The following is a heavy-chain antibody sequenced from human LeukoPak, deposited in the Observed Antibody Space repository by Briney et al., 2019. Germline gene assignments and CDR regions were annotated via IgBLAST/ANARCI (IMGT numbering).Heavy chain of an antibody. V-gene: IGHV3-7*01. CDR1: GFTFNTYW. CDR2: IKQDGSEK. CDR3: AREEWWFDP. J-gene: IGHJ5*02. Sequence: GGSLRLSCEASGFTFNTYWMTWVRQAPGKGLEWVANIKQDGSEKYYVDSVKGRFTISRDNAKNSLYLHMSSLRAEDAAVYFCAREEWWFDPWGQGTLVTVSS. D-gene: IGHD2-8*01.